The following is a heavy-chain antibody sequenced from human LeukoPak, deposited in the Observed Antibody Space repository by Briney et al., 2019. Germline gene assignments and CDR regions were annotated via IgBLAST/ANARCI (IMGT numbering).Heavy chain of an antibody. V-gene: IGHV1-46*01. CDR3: AKALFTVKTIFGVVFDY. Sequence: ASVKVSCKASGYTFTSYYMHWVRQAPGQGLEWMGIINPSGGSTSYAQKFQGRVTMTRDTSTSTVYMELSSLRSEDTAVYYCAKALFTVKTIFGVVFDYWGQGTLVTVSS. D-gene: IGHD3-3*01. CDR2: INPSGGST. J-gene: IGHJ4*02. CDR1: GYTFTSYY.